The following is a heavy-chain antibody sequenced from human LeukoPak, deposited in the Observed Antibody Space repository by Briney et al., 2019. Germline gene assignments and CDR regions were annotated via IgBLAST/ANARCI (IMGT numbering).Heavy chain of an antibody. CDR2: ISYNGNSK. Sequence: AGGALRLSWAVSGFTISGQGMHWVRQAPGKGLEWVAMISYNGNSKYYGDSVKGRFTISRDNSKDTLYLEMDSLRTEDTAVYYCAKDWGSSGWYNYFDPWGQGTLVTVSS. CDR3: AKDWGSSGWYNYFDP. CDR1: GFTISGQG. D-gene: IGHD6-19*01. V-gene: IGHV3-30*18. J-gene: IGHJ5*02.